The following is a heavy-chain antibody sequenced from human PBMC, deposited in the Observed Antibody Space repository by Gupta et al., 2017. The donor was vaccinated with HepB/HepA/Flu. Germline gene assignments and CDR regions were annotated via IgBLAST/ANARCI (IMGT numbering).Heavy chain of an antibody. CDR1: GGTFSSYA. D-gene: IGHD3-3*01. Sequence: QVQLVQSGAEVKKPGSSVKVSCKASGGTFSSYAISWVRQARGQGLEWMGGIIPIFGTANYAQKFQGRVTITADESTSTAYMELSSLRSEDTAVYYCAREVTIFGVVITSYAFDIWGQGTMVTVSS. J-gene: IGHJ3*02. CDR3: AREVTIFGVVITSYAFDI. V-gene: IGHV1-69*01. CDR2: IIPIFGTA.